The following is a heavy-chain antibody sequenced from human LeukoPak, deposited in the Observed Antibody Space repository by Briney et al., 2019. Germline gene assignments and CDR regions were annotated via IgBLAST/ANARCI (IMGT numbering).Heavy chain of an antibody. CDR2: IYTSGST. V-gene: IGHV4-61*02. J-gene: IGHJ4*02. D-gene: IGHD6-13*01. CDR3: ARVGSWSFDY. Sequence: SETLSLTCSVSGGSISSGSYYWSWIQQPAGKGLEWIGRIYTSGSTNYNPSLKSRVTISVDTSKNQFSLKLSSVTAADTAVYYCARVGSWSFDYWGQGTLVTVSS. CDR1: GGSISSGSYY.